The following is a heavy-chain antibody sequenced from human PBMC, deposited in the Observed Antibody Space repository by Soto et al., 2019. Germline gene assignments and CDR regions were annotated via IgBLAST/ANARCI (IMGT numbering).Heavy chain of an antibody. CDR3: ARRKVAARPQGYGMDV. CDR2: IDPSDSYT. Sequence: GEALKISCKGSGYSFTSYWISWVRQMPGKGLEWMGRIDPSDSYTNYSPSFQGHVTISADKSISTAYLQWSSLKASDTAMYYCARRKVAARPQGYGMDVWGQGTTVTVSS. D-gene: IGHD6-6*01. J-gene: IGHJ6*02. V-gene: IGHV5-10-1*01. CDR1: GYSFTSYW.